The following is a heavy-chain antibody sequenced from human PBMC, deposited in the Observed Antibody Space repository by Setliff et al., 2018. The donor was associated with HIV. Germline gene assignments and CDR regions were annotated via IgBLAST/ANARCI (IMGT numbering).Heavy chain of an antibody. V-gene: IGHV1-69*11. J-gene: IGHJ4*02. D-gene: IGHD5-12*01. Sequence: SVKVSCKASGGTFSNYFISWIRQAPGQGLEWMGKIMPMLGTANYTQKFQGRVTITADESTSTVYMELRSLTSKDTAMYYCARDAGYIGSSWDRWGQGTLVTVSS. CDR1: GGTFSNYF. CDR2: IMPMLGTA. CDR3: ARDAGYIGSSWDR.